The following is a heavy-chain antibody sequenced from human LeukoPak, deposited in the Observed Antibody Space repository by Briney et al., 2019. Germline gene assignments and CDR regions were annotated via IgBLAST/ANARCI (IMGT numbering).Heavy chain of an antibody. V-gene: IGHV3-66*01. Sequence: GGSLRLSCAASGFTVSSNYMSWVRQAPGNGLEWVSVIYSGGSTYYADSVKGRFTISRDNSKNTLYLQMNSLRAEDTAVYYCARDPQLLPDVAYCGGDCYPGGGAFDIWGQGTMVTVSS. CDR2: IYSGGST. CDR3: ARDPQLLPDVAYCGGDCYPGGGAFDI. CDR1: GFTVSSNY. D-gene: IGHD2-21*02. J-gene: IGHJ3*02.